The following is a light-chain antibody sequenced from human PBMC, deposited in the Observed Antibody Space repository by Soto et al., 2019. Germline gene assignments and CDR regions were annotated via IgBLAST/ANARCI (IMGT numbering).Light chain of an antibody. V-gene: IGLV2-8*01. CDR2: EVS. J-gene: IGLJ2*01. CDR1: SSDVGGYNY. CDR3: SSYSGSTHVV. Sequence: QSVLTQPPSASGSPGQSVTISCTGTSSDVGGYNYVSWYQQHPGKAPKLMIYEVSKRPSGVPDRFSGSKSGNTASLTVSGLQAEDEAAYYCSSYSGSTHVVFGGGTKLTVL.